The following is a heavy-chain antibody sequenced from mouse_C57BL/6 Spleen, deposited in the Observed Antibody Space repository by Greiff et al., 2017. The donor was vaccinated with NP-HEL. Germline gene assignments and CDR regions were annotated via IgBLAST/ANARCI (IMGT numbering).Heavy chain of an antibody. V-gene: IGHV6-3*01. CDR2: IRLKSDNYAT. J-gene: IGHJ4*01. CDR3: RGVVAYLPYAMDY. CDR1: GFTFSNYW. D-gene: IGHD1-1*01. Sequence: EVKLMESGGGLVQPGGSMKLSCVASGFTFSNYWMNWVRQSPEKGLEWVAQIRLKSDNYATPDAESGKGRFTISRDDSKSSVYLQINNLRAEDAGIYYCRGVVAYLPYAMDYWGQGTSVTVSS.